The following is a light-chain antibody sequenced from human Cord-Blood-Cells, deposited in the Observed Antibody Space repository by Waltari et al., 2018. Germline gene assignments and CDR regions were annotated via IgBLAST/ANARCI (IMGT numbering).Light chain of an antibody. V-gene: IGKV1-39*01. CDR3: QQSYSTPFT. CDR2: AAS. J-gene: IGKJ3*01. Sequence: IQMTQSPSSLSASVGDRVTLTCRASQLISSYLNWYQQKPGKAPKLLIYAASSLQSGVPSRFSGSGSGTDFTLTISSLQPEDFATYYCQQSYSTPFTFGPGTKVDIK. CDR1: QLISSY.